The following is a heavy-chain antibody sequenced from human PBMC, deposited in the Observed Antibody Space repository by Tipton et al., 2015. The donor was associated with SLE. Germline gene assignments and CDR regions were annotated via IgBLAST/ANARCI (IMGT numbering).Heavy chain of an antibody. V-gene: IGHV4-61*02. J-gene: IGHJ5*02. CDR3: AREEGDYYNYAWFDP. CDR2: IYRDGSA. D-gene: IGHD2-21*02. Sequence: PGLVKPSETLSLTCTVSGDSMRSSMTTYYWSWIRQTAGKGLEWLGHIYRDGSANYNPTFQSRVTILLDTSKNQFSLKLSSVTAADTAVYYCAREEGDYYNYAWFDPWGQGTLVTVSS. CDR1: GDSMRSSMTTYY.